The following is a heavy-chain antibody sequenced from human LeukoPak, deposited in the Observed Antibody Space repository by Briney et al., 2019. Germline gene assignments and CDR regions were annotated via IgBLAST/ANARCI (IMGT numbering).Heavy chain of an antibody. CDR3: ARGRSWSDP. J-gene: IGHJ5*02. CDR1: GYSISSGYY. V-gene: IGHV4-38-2*01. D-gene: IGHD1-26*01. Sequence: SETLSLTCAVSGYSISSGYYWGWIRQPPGKGLEWIGSIYHSGSTYYNPSLKSRVTISVDTSKNQFSLKLSSVTAADTAVYYCARGRSWSDPWGQGTLVTVSS. CDR2: IYHSGST.